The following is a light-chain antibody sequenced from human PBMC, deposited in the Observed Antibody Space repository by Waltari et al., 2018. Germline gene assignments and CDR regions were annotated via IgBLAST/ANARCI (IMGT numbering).Light chain of an antibody. J-gene: IGKJ2*03. V-gene: IGKV3-15*01. CDR3: QRYYNWPPVYS. CDR2: GAS. CDR1: QSVSSN. Sequence: EIVMTQSPATLSVSPGERATLSCRASQSVSSNLAWYQQKPGQTPRLLIYGASTRATGIPARFSGGGSGTEFTLTISSLQSEDFGVYYCQRYYNWPPVYSFGQGTKLEIK.